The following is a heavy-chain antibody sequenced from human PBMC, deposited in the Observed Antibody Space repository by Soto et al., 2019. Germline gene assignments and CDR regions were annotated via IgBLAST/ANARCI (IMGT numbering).Heavy chain of an antibody. Sequence: QVQLVEAGGGVVQPGRSLSLSCTASGFTFSNYDMHWVRQAPGKGLEWVSYISYDGTNKYSVDSLKGRFTISRDNSKNTLYLRLHALRVEDTAVYYCARACFNGATVTACGAFDLWGQGTMVTVAS. CDR3: ARACFNGATVTACGAFDL. D-gene: IGHD4-17*01. CDR2: ISYDGTNK. J-gene: IGHJ3*01. CDR1: GFTFSNYD. V-gene: IGHV3-30-3*01.